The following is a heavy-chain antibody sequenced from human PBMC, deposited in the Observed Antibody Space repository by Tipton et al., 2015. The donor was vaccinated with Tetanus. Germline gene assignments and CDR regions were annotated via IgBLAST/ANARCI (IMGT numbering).Heavy chain of an antibody. Sequence: TLSLTCAVSGGLLSTGGYSWGWIRQPPGQGLEWIGYIYHTGSTYYNPSLRGRVTISTVGSKNHVSLRLTSVTAADTAIYYCAKQADNWFDPWGQGTLVTVSS. J-gene: IGHJ5*02. CDR2: IYHTGST. CDR1: GGLLSTGGYS. CDR3: AKQADNWFDP. V-gene: IGHV4-30-2*01.